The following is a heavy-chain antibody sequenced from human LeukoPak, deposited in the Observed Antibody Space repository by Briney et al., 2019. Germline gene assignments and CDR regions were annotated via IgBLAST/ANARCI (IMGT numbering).Heavy chain of an antibody. V-gene: IGHV3-49*04. CDR1: GFTFGDYA. J-gene: IGHJ4*02. Sequence: GGSLRLSCTASGFTFGDYAMSWVRQAPGKGLEWVGFIRSKAYGGTTEYAASVKGRFTISRDDSKSIAYLQMNSLKTEDTAVYYCTRVTASTPYSGSYYLDYWGQGTLVTVSS. D-gene: IGHD1-26*01. CDR2: IRSKAYGGTT. CDR3: TRVTASTPYSGSYYLDY.